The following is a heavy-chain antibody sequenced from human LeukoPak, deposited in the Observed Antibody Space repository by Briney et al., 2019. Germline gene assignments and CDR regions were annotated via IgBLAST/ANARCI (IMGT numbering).Heavy chain of an antibody. Sequence: GGSLRLSCAASGFTFSSYSMNWARQAPGKGLEWVSSISSSSSYIYYADSVKGRFTISRDNAKNSLYLQMNSLRAEDTAVYYCARGGRWLPDYWGQGTLVTVSS. CDR1: GFTFSSYS. CDR3: ARGGRWLPDY. CDR2: ISSSSSYI. J-gene: IGHJ4*02. V-gene: IGHV3-21*01. D-gene: IGHD5-24*01.